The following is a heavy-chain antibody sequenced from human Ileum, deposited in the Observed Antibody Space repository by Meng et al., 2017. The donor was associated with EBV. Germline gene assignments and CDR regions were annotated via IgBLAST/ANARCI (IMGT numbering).Heavy chain of an antibody. D-gene: IGHD5-18*01. CDR3: AAHIGNNYGPYDY. J-gene: IGHJ4*02. CDR1: DASPIRSTW. CDR2: ILHAGVT. Sequence: HVQFLDSAPRLVTPSGTLPLTCSDSDASPIRSTWWSWVRQPPAKGLEWIGEILHAGVTNYNPSLKSRVSVSVDKSKNQFSLNLNSVTAADTALYYCAAHIGNNYGPYDYWGQGTLVTVSS. V-gene: IGHV4-4*02.